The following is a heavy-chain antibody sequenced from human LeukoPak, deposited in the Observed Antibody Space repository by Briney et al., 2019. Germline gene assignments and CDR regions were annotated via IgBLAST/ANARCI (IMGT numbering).Heavy chain of an antibody. Sequence: SETLSLTCTVSGGSISSYYWSWIRQPPGKGLEWIGYIYYSGNTNQNPSLKSRVTISVDTSKNQFSLKLSSVTAADTAVYYCARRVATAPMYAFDIWGQGTLVTVSS. CDR2: IYYSGNT. CDR1: GGSISSYY. CDR3: ARRVATAPMYAFDI. V-gene: IGHV4-59*08. D-gene: IGHD6-13*01. J-gene: IGHJ3*02.